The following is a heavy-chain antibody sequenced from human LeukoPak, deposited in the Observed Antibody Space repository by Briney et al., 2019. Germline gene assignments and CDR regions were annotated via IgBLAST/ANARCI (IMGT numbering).Heavy chain of an antibody. J-gene: IGHJ3*02. CDR2: ISSSSTTI. CDR1: GFTFSSYS. D-gene: IGHD3-22*01. V-gene: IGHV3-48*02. Sequence: PGGSLRLSCAASGFTFSSYSMNWVRQAPGKGLEWVSFISSSSTTIYYADSVKGRFTISRDNAKNSLYLQVNSLRDEDTAVYYCARDRGYDSSGYPTVGAFDIWGQGTMVTVSS. CDR3: ARDRGYDSSGYPTVGAFDI.